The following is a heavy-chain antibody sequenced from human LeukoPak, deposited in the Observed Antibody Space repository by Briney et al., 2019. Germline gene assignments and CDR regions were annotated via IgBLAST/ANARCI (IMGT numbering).Heavy chain of an antibody. J-gene: IGHJ6*02. CDR1: GYTFTYRY. D-gene: IGHD5-24*01. CDR3: VRAMAPLDTFNYQYAMDV. CDR2: ITPFNGNT. V-gene: IGHV1-45*02. Sequence: GASVKVSCKASGYTFTYRYLDWVRQAPGQALEWMGWITPFNGNTNYAQKFQDRVAITRDRSMSTAYMELSSLRSDDTAVYYCVRAMAPLDTFNYQYAMDVWGQGTMVTVPS.